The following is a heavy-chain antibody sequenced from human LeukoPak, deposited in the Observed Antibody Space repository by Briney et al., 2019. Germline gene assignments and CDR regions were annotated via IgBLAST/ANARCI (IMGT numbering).Heavy chain of an antibody. V-gene: IGHV1-69*04. CDR2: IIPILGIA. CDR1: GGTFSSYA. CDR3: ARGKDSSSWYKY. Sequence: ASVKVSCKAPGGTFSSYAISWVRQAPGQGLEWMGRIIPILGIANYAQKFQGRVTITADKSTSTAYMELSSLRSEDTAVYYCARGKDSSSWYKYWGQGTLVTVSS. J-gene: IGHJ4*02. D-gene: IGHD6-13*01.